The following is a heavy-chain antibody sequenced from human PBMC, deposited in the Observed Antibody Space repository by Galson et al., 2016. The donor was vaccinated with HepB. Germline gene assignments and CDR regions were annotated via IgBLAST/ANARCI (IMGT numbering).Heavy chain of an antibody. Sequence: SLRLSCAGSGFFFPTYWMTWVRQAPGKELEWVSRVYSGGVTNYADSVKGRFTTSRDSSKNTLYLQMNSLRVEDTAVYHCATSPSVGIWGQGTLVTVSS. CDR1: GFFFPTYW. CDR2: VYSGGVT. J-gene: IGHJ4*02. CDR3: ATSPSVGI. V-gene: IGHV3-53*01. D-gene: IGHD5/OR15-5a*01.